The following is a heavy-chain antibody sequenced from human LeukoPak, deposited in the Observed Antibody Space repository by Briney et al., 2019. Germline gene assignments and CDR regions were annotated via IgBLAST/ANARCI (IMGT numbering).Heavy chain of an antibody. CDR1: GYTFTGYY. D-gene: IGHD4-17*01. V-gene: IGHV1-46*01. CDR3: ARDGTTVTYNWFDP. J-gene: IGHJ5*02. Sequence: VSVKVSCKASGYTFTGYYMHWVRQAPGQGLEWMGIINPSGGSTGYAQKFQGRATMTRDMSTSTVYMELSSLRSEDTAVYYCARDGTTVTYNWFDPCGQGTLVTVSS. CDR2: INPSGGST.